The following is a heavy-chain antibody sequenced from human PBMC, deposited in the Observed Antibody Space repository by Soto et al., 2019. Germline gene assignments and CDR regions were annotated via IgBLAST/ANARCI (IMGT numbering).Heavy chain of an antibody. V-gene: IGHV4-4*02. Sequence: QVQLQASGPGLVKPSGTLSLTCVVSGGSISSSNWWSWVRQPPGKGLEWIGEIYHSGRTSHNPSLKSRVTMSVDTSKNQFSLILTSVTAADTAVYYCVRLDGVAAGDSAYWGQGTLVTVSS. CDR3: VRLDGVAAGDSAY. CDR2: IYHSGRT. J-gene: IGHJ4*02. CDR1: GGSISSSNW. D-gene: IGHD6-13*01.